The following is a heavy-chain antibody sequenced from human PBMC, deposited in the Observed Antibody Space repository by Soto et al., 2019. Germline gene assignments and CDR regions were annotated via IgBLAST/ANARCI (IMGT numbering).Heavy chain of an antibody. CDR3: GRGLMNFDY. D-gene: IGHD3-16*01. V-gene: IGHV4-59*01. Sequence: ASETLSLTCTVSCGSISSYYWSWIRQPPGKGLEWIGYIYYSGITNYNPSLKSRVTISVDSSKSQFSLNLSSVTAADTAIYYCGRGLMNFDYWGQGALVTVS. CDR2: IYYSGIT. CDR1: CGSISSYY. J-gene: IGHJ4*02.